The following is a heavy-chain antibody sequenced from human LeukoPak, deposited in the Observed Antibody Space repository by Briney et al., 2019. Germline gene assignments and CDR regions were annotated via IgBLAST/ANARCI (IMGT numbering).Heavy chain of an antibody. CDR3: GKVGGNSNS. Sequence: SETLSLTCSVSGTSVSNYIFYWNWIRQQPGKGLEWIGYIYHTGDTFYNPSLKSRVTISLDTSQNQFSLKMTSVTGADTAMYYCGKVGGNSNSWVQGTLVTDPS. J-gene: IGHJ5*02. D-gene: IGHD4-23*01. V-gene: IGHV4-31*03. CDR1: GTSVSNYIFY. CDR2: IYHTGDT.